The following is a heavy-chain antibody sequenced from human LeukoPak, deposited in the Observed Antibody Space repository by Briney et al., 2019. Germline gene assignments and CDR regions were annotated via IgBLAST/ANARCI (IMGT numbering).Heavy chain of an antibody. CDR3: SKDISAGGLDV. CDR2: IYSGGST. J-gene: IGHJ6*02. Sequence: PGGSLRLSCAASGFTVSSNYMNWVRQAPGKGLEWVSVIYSGGSTYYADSVKGRFTIFRDNAKNSMYLQMNSLRIEDTALYYCSKDISAGGLDVWGPGTPVTVSS. D-gene: IGHD3-16*02. CDR1: GFTVSSNY. V-gene: IGHV3-53*05.